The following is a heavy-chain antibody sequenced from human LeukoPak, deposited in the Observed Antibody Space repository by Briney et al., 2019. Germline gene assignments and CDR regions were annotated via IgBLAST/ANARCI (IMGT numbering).Heavy chain of an antibody. Sequence: GGSLRLSCAASGFTFSSHAMYWVRQAPGKGLEWVALIWYDGGNKYYADSVKGRFTISRDNSKNTPYLQMNSLRAEDTAVYYCARAESREGYTSLDYWGQGTLVTVSS. CDR1: GFTFSSHA. J-gene: IGHJ4*02. CDR3: ARAESREGYTSLDY. V-gene: IGHV3-33*01. D-gene: IGHD5-24*01. CDR2: IWYDGGNK.